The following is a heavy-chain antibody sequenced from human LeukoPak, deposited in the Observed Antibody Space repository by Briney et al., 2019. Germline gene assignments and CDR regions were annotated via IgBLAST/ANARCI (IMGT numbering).Heavy chain of an antibody. D-gene: IGHD3-22*01. CDR2: ISGSGGST. CDR3: AKDPYYYDSSGYDY. CDR1: GFTFSSYA. J-gene: IGHJ4*02. Sequence: GGSLRLSCATSGFTFSSYAMSWVRQAPGKGLEWVSAISGSGGSTYYADSVKGRFTISRDNSKNTLYLQMNSLRAEDTAVYYCAKDPYYYDSSGYDYWGQGTLVTVSS. V-gene: IGHV3-23*01.